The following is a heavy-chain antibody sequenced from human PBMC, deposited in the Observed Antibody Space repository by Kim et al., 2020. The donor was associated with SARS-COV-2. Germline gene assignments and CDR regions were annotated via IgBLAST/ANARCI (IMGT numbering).Heavy chain of an antibody. V-gene: IGHV1-24*01. J-gene: IGHJ3*02. CDR2: FDPEDGET. D-gene: IGHD5-18*01. CDR3: ATDQQLWLRDDAFDI. CDR1: GYTLTELS. Sequence: ASVQVSCKVSGYTLTELSMHWVRQAPGKGLEWMGGFDPEDGETIYAQKFQGRVTMTEDTSTDTAYMELSRLRSEDTAVYYCATDQQLWLRDDAFDIWGQGTMVTVSS.